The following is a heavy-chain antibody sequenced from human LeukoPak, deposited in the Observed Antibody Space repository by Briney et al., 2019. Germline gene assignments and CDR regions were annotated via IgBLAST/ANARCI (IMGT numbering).Heavy chain of an antibody. Sequence: ASVKVSCKASGYTFTSYGISWVRQAPGQGLEWMGWISVHNGNTNYAQKLQGRVTMTTDTSTSTAYMELRSLRFDDTAVYYCARDLSYGYYLGYWGQGTLVTVSS. J-gene: IGHJ4*02. CDR3: ARDLSYGYYLGY. D-gene: IGHD5-18*01. V-gene: IGHV1-18*04. CDR1: GYTFTSYG. CDR2: ISVHNGNT.